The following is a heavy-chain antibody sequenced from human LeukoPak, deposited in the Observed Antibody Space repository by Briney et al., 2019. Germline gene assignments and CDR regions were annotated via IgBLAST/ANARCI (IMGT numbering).Heavy chain of an antibody. CDR2: IYSGGST. V-gene: IGHV3-53*01. CDR1: GFTVSSIY. D-gene: IGHD6-13*01. J-gene: IGHJ3*02. CDR3: ATYSGSLPDAFDI. Sequence: GGSLRLSCAASGFTVSSIYMSWVRQAPGKGLEWVSVIYSGGSTYYADSVKGRFTVSRDNSKNTLYLQLSSLRAEDTAVYYCATYSGSLPDAFDIWGQGTMVTVSS.